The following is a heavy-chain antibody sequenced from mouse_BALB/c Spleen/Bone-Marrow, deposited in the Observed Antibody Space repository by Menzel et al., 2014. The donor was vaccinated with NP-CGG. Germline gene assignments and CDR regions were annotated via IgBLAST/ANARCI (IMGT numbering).Heavy chain of an antibody. J-gene: IGHJ3*01. CDR3: ARERGNDYDGFAY. Sequence: VQLQQSGAELARPGASVKLSCKASGYTFTSYWMQWVKQRPGQGLEWIGAIYPGDGDTRYTQKFKGKATLTADKSSSTAYKQLSSLASEDSAVYYCARERGNDYDGFAYWGQGTLVTVSA. D-gene: IGHD2-4*01. V-gene: IGHV1-87*01. CDR2: IYPGDGDT. CDR1: GYTFTSYW.